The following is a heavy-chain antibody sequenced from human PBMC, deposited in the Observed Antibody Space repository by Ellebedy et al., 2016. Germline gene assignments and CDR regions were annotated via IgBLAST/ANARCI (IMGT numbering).Heavy chain of an antibody. J-gene: IGHJ4*02. CDR3: ARRAAGASTYFDL. V-gene: IGHV5-10-1*01. Sequence: GESLKISXQGSGSNFTNYWIHWVRQKPGKGLEWMANIDPSDSYTNFSPSFQGHVHMSADKSVNAAYLHWSSLKPSDTAMYYCARRAAGASTYFDLWGQGAPVTVSS. CDR1: GSNFTNYW. D-gene: IGHD1-26*01. CDR2: IDPSDSYT.